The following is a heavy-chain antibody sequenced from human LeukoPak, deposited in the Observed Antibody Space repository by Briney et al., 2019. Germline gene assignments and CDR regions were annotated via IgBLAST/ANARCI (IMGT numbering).Heavy chain of an antibody. CDR1: GFTFSSCG. D-gene: IGHD6-19*01. V-gene: IGHV3-23*01. CDR3: ATNTVRWLADFDY. Sequence: GGSLRLSCAASGFTFSSCGMSWVRQAPGKGLEWVSGITGSGGSTYYADSVKGRFTISRDNSKNTLYLQMNSLRAEDTAVYYCATNTVRWLADFDYWGQGNLVTVSS. J-gene: IGHJ4*02. CDR2: ITGSGGST.